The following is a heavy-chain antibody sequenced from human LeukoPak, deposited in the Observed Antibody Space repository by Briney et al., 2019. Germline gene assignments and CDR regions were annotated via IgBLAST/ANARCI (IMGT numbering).Heavy chain of an antibody. V-gene: IGHV4-4*09. D-gene: IGHD3-10*01. CDR2: IYTSGST. CDR3: AGHTSTGHMVRGVINMRYYYYYMDV. J-gene: IGHJ6*03. CDR1: GGSISSYY. Sequence: SETLSLTCTVSGGSISSYYWSWIRQPPGKGLEWIGYIYTSGSTNYNPSLKSRVTISVDTSKNQFSLKLSSVTAADTAVYYCAGHTSTGHMVRGVINMRYYYYYMDVWGKGTTVTVSS.